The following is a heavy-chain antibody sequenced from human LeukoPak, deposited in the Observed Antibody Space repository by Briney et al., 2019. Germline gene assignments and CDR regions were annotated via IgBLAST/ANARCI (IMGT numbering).Heavy chain of an antibody. CDR3: TSLTVTMGFDYCDY. V-gene: IGHV3-53*01. Sequence: GGSLRLSCAASGFNVSTKYMTWVRQAPGKGLEWISVIYSDGSTFYADSVKGRFTISRDNFKNSLYLQMNSLRADDTAVYYCTSLTVTMGFDYCDYWGQGTLVTVSS. D-gene: IGHD4-17*01. CDR2: IYSDGST. CDR1: GFNVSTKY. J-gene: IGHJ4*02.